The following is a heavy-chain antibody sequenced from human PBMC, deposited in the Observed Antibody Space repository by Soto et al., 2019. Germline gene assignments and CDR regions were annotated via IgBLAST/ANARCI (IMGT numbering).Heavy chain of an antibody. CDR2: INGDASTI. CDR1: GFTFSPFW. V-gene: IGHV3-74*01. D-gene: IGHD2-21*02. J-gene: IGHJ5*02. CDR3: AKAPHDAGDYNWFDP. Sequence: GGSLRLSCAASGFTFSPFWMHWVRQAPGKGLVWVSHINGDASTIVYADSVKGRFTVSRDNAKNTLYLQVSSLRVEDTAIYYCAKAPHDAGDYNWFDPWGQGTLVTVSS.